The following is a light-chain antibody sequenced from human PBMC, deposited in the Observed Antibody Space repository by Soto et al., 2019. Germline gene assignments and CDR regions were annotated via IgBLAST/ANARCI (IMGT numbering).Light chain of an antibody. CDR1: QSVSSNY. CDR2: GAS. CDR3: HQYGSSPGT. Sequence: EIVLTQSPGTLSLSPGERATLSCRASQSVSSNYLAGYQQKPGQAPRLLIYGASNRDTGIPDRFSGSGSGTDFTLTISRLEPEDFAVYYCHQYGSSPGTFGQGTKVDNK. V-gene: IGKV3-20*01. J-gene: IGKJ1*01.